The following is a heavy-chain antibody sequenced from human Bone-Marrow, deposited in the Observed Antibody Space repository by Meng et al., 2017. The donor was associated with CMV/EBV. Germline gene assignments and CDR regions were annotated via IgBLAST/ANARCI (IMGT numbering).Heavy chain of an antibody. CDR3: ARDGVYCSSTSCYTTQPYYYYGMDV. J-gene: IGHJ6*02. Sequence: LSLTCAASGFTFSSYSMNWVRQAPGKGLEWVSSISSSSSYIYYADSVKGRFTISRDNAKNSLYLQMNSLRAEDTAVYYCARDGVYCSSTSCYTTQPYYYYGMDVWGQGTTVTVSS. CDR1: GFTFSSYS. V-gene: IGHV3-21*01. D-gene: IGHD2-2*02. CDR2: ISSSSSYI.